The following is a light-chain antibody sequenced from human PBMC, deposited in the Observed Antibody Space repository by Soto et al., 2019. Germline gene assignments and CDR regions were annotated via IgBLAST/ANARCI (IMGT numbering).Light chain of an antibody. V-gene: IGLV1-44*01. CDR2: TNN. Sequence: QSVLTQPPSASGTPGQRIILSCSGSTSNIESHSVNWYQQVPGTAPKLLIITNNQRPSGVPDRFSGSKSGASASLAISGLQSEDEATNYCATWGDSRKGVFGTGTKVTVL. CDR3: ATWGDSRKGV. J-gene: IGLJ1*01. CDR1: TSNIESHS.